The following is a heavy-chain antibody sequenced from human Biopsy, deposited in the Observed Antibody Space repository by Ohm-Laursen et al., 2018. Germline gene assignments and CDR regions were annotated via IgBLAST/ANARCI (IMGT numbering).Heavy chain of an antibody. CDR2: IDWDDAK. D-gene: IGHD2-2*02. Sequence: PTQTLTLTRTLSGFSLNTRGMSVTWIRQPPGKALEWLARIDWDDAKVYNGSLKTRLTISQDTSENHVVLKLSDVDLVNTATYYCARMPILVVPAAIVYRHRRHLQGLDVWGQGTTVIVSS. CDR1: GFSLNTRGMS. CDR3: ARMPILVVPAAIVYRHRRHLQGLDV. J-gene: IGHJ6*02. V-gene: IGHV2-70*16.